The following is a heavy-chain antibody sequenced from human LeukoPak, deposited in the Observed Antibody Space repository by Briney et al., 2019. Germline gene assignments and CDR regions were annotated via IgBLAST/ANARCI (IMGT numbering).Heavy chain of an antibody. CDR3: TRDLSPSERWLQLTFGQLDY. J-gene: IGHJ4*02. CDR1: GFTFGDYA. D-gene: IGHD5-24*01. CDR2: IRSKAYGGTT. Sequence: GALRLSCTASGFTFGDYAMSWVRQAPGKGLEWVGFIRSKAYGGTTEYAASVKGRFTISRDDSKSIAYLQMNSLKTEDTAVYYCTRDLSPSERWLQLTFGQLDYWGQGTLVTVSS. V-gene: IGHV3-49*04.